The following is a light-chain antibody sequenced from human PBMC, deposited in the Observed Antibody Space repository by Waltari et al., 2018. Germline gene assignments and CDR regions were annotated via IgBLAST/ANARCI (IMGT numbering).Light chain of an antibody. J-gene: IGLJ2*01. V-gene: IGLV3-27*01. CDR2: KDI. CDR3: YSAADNHRVL. CDR1: LLAKTY. Sequence: SSELTQPASVSVSLGQTAVITCPGDLLAKTYGPWFQQKPGQAPVLFIYKDIERPSGIPDRFSGSSSGTTLTLTISGAQVEDEAAYYCYSAADNHRVLFGGGTKLTVL.